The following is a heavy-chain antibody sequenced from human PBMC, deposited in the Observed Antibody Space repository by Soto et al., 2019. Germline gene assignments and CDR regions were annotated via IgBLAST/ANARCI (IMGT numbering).Heavy chain of an antibody. V-gene: IGHV5-10-1*01. J-gene: IGHJ4*02. CDR3: ARHDFCSGGSCYNGAFDC. Sequence: PGESLKISCKGSGYSFTNYWISWVRQMPGKGLEWMGRIDPSDSYTNYSPSFQGHVTISADQSINTAYLQWSSLKASDTAIYYCARHDFCSGGSCYNGAFDCWGQGTLVTVSS. CDR1: GYSFTNYW. CDR2: IDPSDSYT. D-gene: IGHD2-15*01.